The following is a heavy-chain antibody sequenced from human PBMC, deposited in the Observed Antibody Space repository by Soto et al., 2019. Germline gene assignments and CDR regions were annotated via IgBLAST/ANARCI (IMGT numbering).Heavy chain of an antibody. V-gene: IGHV3-30-3*01. D-gene: IGHD4-17*01. CDR2: ISYDGSNK. CDR3: AWGTVTTWGMDV. CDR1: GFTLSSYA. Sequence: PGGSLRLSCAASGFTLSSYAMHWVRQAPGKGLEWVAVISYDGSNKYYADSVKGRFTISRDNSKNTLYLQMNSLRAEDTAVYYCAWGTVTTWGMDVWGQGTTVTVSS. J-gene: IGHJ6*02.